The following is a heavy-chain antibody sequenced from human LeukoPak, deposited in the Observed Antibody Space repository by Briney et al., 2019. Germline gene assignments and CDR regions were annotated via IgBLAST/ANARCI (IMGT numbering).Heavy chain of an antibody. Sequence: SETLSLTCTVSGGSISSYYWSWIRQPPGKGLEWIGYIYYSGSTNYNPSLKSRVTISVDTSKNQFSLKLNSVTAADTAVYYCVRGSVVGIPLRFDPWGQGTLVTVSS. D-gene: IGHD3-22*01. J-gene: IGHJ5*02. CDR2: IYYSGST. CDR3: VRGSVVGIPLRFDP. CDR1: GGSISSYY. V-gene: IGHV4-59*08.